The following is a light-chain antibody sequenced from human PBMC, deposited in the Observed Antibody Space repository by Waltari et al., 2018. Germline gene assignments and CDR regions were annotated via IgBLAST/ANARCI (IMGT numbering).Light chain of an antibody. J-gene: IGLJ2*01. CDR1: ALSKQY. V-gene: IGLV3-25*03. CDR2: KDS. Sequence: SFELTQPPSLSVSPGQTARITCSGDALSKQYAHWHQQRPGLAPILVIYKDSERPSGIPGRFLGSSSGRTVTLTISGVQAEDEADYYCQSADSSGSVVFGGGTKLTVL. CDR3: QSADSSGSVV.